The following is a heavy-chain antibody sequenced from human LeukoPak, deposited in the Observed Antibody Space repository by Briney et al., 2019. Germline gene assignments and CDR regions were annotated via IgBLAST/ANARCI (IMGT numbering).Heavy chain of an antibody. J-gene: IGHJ3*02. D-gene: IGHD5-18*01. CDR3: ARDVVDTAMVPDAFDI. CDR2: ISSSSSYI. V-gene: IGHV3-21*01. CDR1: GFTFSSYS. Sequence: PGGSLRPSCAASGFTFSSYSMNWVRQAPGKGLEWVSSISSSSSYIYYADSVKGRFTISRDNAKNSLYLQMNSLRAEDTAVYYCARDVVDTAMVPDAFDIWGQGTMVTVSS.